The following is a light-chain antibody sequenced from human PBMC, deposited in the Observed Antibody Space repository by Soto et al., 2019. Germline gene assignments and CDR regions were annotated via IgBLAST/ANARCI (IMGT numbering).Light chain of an antibody. CDR3: QQSFSSSWT. Sequence: DIQITQSPASLSASIGDRVIITCRSSQSISNYLNWYQHKPGRAPKFLIYAASSLQSGVPSRFSGSGSGTDFTLTISSLQREDFATYFCQQSFSSSWTFGQGTKV. CDR2: AAS. CDR1: QSISNY. V-gene: IGKV1-39*01. J-gene: IGKJ1*01.